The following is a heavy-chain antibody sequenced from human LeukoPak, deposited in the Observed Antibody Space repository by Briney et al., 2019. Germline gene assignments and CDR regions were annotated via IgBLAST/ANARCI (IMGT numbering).Heavy chain of an antibody. Sequence: GGSLRLSCAASGFTFSSYAMSWVRQAPGKGLEWVSPINADGGTTSYADSVKGRFTISRDNARNTLSLQMNSLTIEDTAVYYCVVVVEPPDSDGFDVWGQGTMITVSS. V-gene: IGHV3-23*01. CDR1: GFTFSSYA. J-gene: IGHJ3*01. CDR3: VVVVEPPDSDGFDV. D-gene: IGHD1-14*01. CDR2: INADGGTT.